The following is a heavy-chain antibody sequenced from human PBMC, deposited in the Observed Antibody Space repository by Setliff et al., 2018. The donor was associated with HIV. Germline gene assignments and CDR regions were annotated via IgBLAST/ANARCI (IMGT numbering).Heavy chain of an antibody. D-gene: IGHD3-22*01. V-gene: IGHV5-51*01. CDR2: IYPGDSET. J-gene: IGHJ4*02. CDR1: GYSFNTYW. CDR3: ARLSGLYYYDTSGYYYEHYFDY. Sequence: GESLKISCKGSGYSFNTYWIGWVRQRPGKGLEWMGIIYPGDSETRYSPSFQGQVTISADKSISTAYLQWSSLKASDTAMYYCARLSGLYYYDTSGYYYEHYFDYWGQGMLVTVSS.